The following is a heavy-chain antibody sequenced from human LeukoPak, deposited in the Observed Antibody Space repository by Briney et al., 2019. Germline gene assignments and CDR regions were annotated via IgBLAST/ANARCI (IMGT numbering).Heavy chain of an antibody. CDR2: ISGSGGST. J-gene: IGHJ4*02. CDR3: AGYSYGLWFDY. V-gene: IGHV3-23*01. D-gene: IGHD5-18*01. Sequence: GGSLRLSCAASGFTFSSYGMSWVRQAPGKGLEWVSAISGSGGSTYNADSVKGRFTISRDNSKNTLSLQMNSLRAEDTAVYYCAGYSYGLWFDYWGQGTLVTVSS. CDR1: GFTFSSYG.